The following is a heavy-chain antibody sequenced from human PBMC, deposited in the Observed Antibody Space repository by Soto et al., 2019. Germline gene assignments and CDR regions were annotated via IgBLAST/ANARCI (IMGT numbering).Heavy chain of an antibody. CDR2: IRSKTNSYAT. J-gene: IGHJ4*02. CDR3: TRQTDAVQWLVVPTDYNFDY. Sequence: EGQLVESGGGLVQPGGSLKLSCAASGFTFGGSAMHWVRQASGKGLEWVGNIRSKTNSYATSYAESVKGRFTISRDDSMNTAYLKMHSLKTEDTAVYFCTRQTDAVQWLVVPTDYNFDYWGQGTLVTVSS. CDR1: GFTFGGSA. D-gene: IGHD6-19*01. V-gene: IGHV3-73*02.